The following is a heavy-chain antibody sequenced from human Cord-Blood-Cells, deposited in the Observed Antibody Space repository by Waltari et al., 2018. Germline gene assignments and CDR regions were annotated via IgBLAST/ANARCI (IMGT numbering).Heavy chain of an antibody. J-gene: IGHJ4*02. CDR1: GGSISSSSYY. V-gene: IGHV4-39*01. CDR3: ARQGEVRGVYYFDY. Sequence: QLQLQESRPGLVKPSETLSLTCTVSGGSISSSSYYWVWVRQPPGKGLGWIGSIYYSGSTYYNPSLKSRVTISVDTSKNQFSLKLSSVTAADTAVYYCARQGEVRGVYYFDYWGQGTLVTVSS. CDR2: IYYSGST. D-gene: IGHD3-10*01.